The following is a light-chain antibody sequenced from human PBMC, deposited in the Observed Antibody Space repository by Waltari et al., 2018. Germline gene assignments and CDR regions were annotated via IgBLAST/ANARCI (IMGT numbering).Light chain of an antibody. CDR1: TSNIGSNY. Sequence: QSVLTQPPSVSAAPGQKVTISCSGGTSNIGSNYVSWYQQLPGTAPKLLISDNNRRPSGSPERFSGSKSGTSATLGITGLQTGDEADYFCGTWDSSLNAVLFGGGTKLTVL. CDR3: GTWDSSLNAVL. V-gene: IGLV1-51*01. J-gene: IGLJ2*01. CDR2: DNN.